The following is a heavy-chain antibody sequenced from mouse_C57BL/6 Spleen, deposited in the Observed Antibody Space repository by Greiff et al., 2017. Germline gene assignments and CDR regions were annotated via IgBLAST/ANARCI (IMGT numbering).Heavy chain of an antibody. V-gene: IGHV1-80*01. Sequence: LVESGAELVKPGASVKISCKASGYAFSSYWMNWVKQRPGKGLEWIGQIYPGDGDTNYNGKFKGKATLTADKSSSTAYMQLSSLTSEDSAVYFCARSGDYAMDYWGQGTSVTVSS. D-gene: IGHD2-13*01. CDR1: GYAFSSYW. CDR2: IYPGDGDT. J-gene: IGHJ4*01. CDR3: ARSGDYAMDY.